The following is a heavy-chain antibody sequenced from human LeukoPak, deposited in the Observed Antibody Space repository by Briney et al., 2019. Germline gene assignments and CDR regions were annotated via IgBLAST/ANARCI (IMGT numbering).Heavy chain of an antibody. CDR1: GFIFSNYG. V-gene: IGHV3-30*02. CDR3: ASYDFWSGFGQDN. D-gene: IGHD3-3*01. Sequence: GGSLRLSCAASGFIFSNYGMHWVRQAPGKGLEWVTFILYDGSNKYYADSVKGRFTISRDNSKNTLYLQMNSLRAEDTAVYYCASYDFWSGFGQDNWGQGTLVTVSS. CDR2: ILYDGSNK. J-gene: IGHJ4*02.